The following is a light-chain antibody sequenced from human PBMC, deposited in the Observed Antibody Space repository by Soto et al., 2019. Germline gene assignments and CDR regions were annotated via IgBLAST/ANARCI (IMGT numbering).Light chain of an antibody. CDR2: GAS. CDR1: QSVSNNY. V-gene: IGKV3-20*01. CDR3: QQYGTTPWT. J-gene: IGKJ1*01. Sequence: EIVLTQSPGTLSLSPGERATLSCRASQSVSNNYLAWYHQKPGRAPRLVISGASSRATGIPDRFSGSGSGTHYTLTISILEPEDCAVYCCQQYGTTPWTVGQGTNVEFK.